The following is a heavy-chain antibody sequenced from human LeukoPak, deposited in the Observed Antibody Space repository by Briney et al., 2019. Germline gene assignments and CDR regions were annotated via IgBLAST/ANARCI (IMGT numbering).Heavy chain of an antibody. CDR1: GFTFGSYA. D-gene: IGHD2-15*01. Sequence: GGPLRLSCEAPGFTFGSYAMYWVRQAPGKGLECVAGMFGSGGIAHYADSAKGRFTISRDNSKNTLYLQMNSLRAEDTAVYYCAKGKLGYCSGGSCYPLDDWGQGTLVTVSS. CDR3: AKGKLGYCSGGSCYPLDD. J-gene: IGHJ4*02. V-gene: IGHV3-23*01. CDR2: MFGSGGIA.